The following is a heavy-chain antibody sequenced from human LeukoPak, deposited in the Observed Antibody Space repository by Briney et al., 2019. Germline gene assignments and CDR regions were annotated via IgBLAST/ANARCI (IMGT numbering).Heavy chain of an antibody. CDR1: GGSISSYY. Sequence: SETLSLTCTVSGVSGGSISSYYWSWIRQPPGKGLEWIGYIYYSGSTNYNPSLKSRVTISVDTSKNQFSLKLSSVTAADTAVYYCARFTDGLRTIFDAFDIWGQGTMVTVSS. J-gene: IGHJ3*02. D-gene: IGHD4-17*01. CDR3: ARFTDGLRTIFDAFDI. V-gene: IGHV4-59*01. CDR2: IYYSGST.